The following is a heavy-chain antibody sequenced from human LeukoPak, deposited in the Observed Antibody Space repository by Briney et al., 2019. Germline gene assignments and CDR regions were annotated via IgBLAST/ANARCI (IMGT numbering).Heavy chain of an antibody. J-gene: IGHJ4*02. V-gene: IGHV4-34*01. Sequence: SETLSLTCAVYGGSFSGYYWSWIRQPPGKGLEWIGEINHSGSTNYNPSHKSRVTISVDTSKNQFSLKLSSVTAADTAVYYCARYTTGVDYWGQGTLVTVSS. CDR2: INHSGST. CDR1: GGSFSGYY. CDR3: ARYTTGVDY. D-gene: IGHD4-17*01.